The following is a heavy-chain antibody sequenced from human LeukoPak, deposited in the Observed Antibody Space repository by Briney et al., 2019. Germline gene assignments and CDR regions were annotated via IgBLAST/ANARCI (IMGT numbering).Heavy chain of an antibody. CDR2: ISGSGGST. CDR3: AKRITMIVVVILAFDI. J-gene: IGHJ3*02. CDR1: GFTFSSYA. D-gene: IGHD3-22*01. V-gene: IGHV3-23*01. Sequence: GGSLRLSCAASGFTFSSYAMSWVRQAPGKGLEWVSAISGSGGSTYYADSVKGRFTISRDNSKNTLYLQMNSLRAEDTAVYYCAKRITMIVVVILAFDIWGQGTMVTVSS.